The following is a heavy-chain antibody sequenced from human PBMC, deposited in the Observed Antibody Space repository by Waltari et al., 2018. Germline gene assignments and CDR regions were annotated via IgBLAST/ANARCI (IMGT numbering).Heavy chain of an antibody. CDR1: GFSISSDA. J-gene: IGHJ5*02. V-gene: IGHV3-30*01. CDR3: AREEAGSHFNS. Sequence: QVHLVESGGGVVQPGRSLRLSCAASGFSISSDAMHWVRQAPGKGVEWVAVTSYDGSNIDYADSVKGRLTISRDNSKNTVYLQMNSLRAEDTAVYYCAREEAGSHFNSWGQGTLVSVSS. CDR2: TSYDGSNI. D-gene: IGHD6-13*01.